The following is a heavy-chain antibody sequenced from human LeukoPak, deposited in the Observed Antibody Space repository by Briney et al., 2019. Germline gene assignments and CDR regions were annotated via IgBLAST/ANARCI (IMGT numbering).Heavy chain of an antibody. V-gene: IGHV4-61*02. CDR3: ARVVAARPVLDY. D-gene: IGHD6-6*01. CDR1: GGSISSGSYY. CDR2: IYTSGST. J-gene: IGHJ4*02. Sequence: SETLSLTCTVSGGSISSGSYYWSWIRQPAGKGLEWIGRIYTSGSTNYNPSLKSRVTISVDTSKNQFSLKLSSVTAADTAVYYCARVVAARPVLDYWGQGTLVTVSS.